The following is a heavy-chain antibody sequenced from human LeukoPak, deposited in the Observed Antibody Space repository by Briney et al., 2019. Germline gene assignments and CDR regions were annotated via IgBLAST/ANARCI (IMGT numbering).Heavy chain of an antibody. J-gene: IGHJ4*02. V-gene: IGHV3-23*01. Sequence: GGSLRLSCAASGFTFSGYAMSWVRQAPGKGLEWVSAISGTGIGTYYADSLKGRFTISRDNSKNTLYLQMNSLRAEDTAIYYCAKEGHIFGPHYFDYWGQGTLVTVSS. CDR1: GFTFSGYA. CDR3: AKEGHIFGPHYFDY. CDR2: ISGTGIGT. D-gene: IGHD3-3*02.